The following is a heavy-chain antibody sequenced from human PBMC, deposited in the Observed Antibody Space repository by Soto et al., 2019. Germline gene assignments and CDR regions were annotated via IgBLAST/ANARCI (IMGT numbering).Heavy chain of an antibody. CDR1: GYTSTSYG. Sequence: ASVKVSCKASGYTSTSYGISWVRQAPGQGLEWMGWISAYNGNTNYAQSFQGRVTMTRDTSTSTVYMELSSLRSEDTAVYYCTRVDPGESSPFDYWGQGTLVTVSS. J-gene: IGHJ4*02. CDR2: ISAYNGNT. CDR3: TRVDPGESSPFDY. D-gene: IGHD3-10*01. V-gene: IGHV1-18*01.